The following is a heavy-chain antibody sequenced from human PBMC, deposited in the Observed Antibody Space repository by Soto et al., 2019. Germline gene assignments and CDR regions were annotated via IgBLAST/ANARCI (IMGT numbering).Heavy chain of an antibody. J-gene: IGHJ5*02. Sequence: ASVKVSCKASGYTFTGYYMHWVRQAPGQGLEWMGWINPNSGGTNYAQKFQGRVTMTRDTSISTAYMELSRLRSDDTAVYYCARDGSEIGLPNYSWFDPWGQGTLVTVSS. CDR3: ARDGSEIGLPNYSWFDP. D-gene: IGHD7-27*01. CDR2: INPNSGGT. CDR1: GYTFTGYY. V-gene: IGHV1-2*02.